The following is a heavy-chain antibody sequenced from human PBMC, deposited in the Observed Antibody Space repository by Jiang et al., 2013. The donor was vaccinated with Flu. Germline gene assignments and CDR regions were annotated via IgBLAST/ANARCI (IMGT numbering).Heavy chain of an antibody. Sequence: VALLKPSETLSLTCAVYGGSFSGYYWSWIRQPPGKGLELIGEITHSGITNQNPSLKSRVIISMDTSKKQFSLKLSSVTAADTAVYYCARGWRGVRGYTSYSWFDPWGQGNPVTVSS. CDR2: ITHSGIT. CDR1: GGSFSGYY. D-gene: IGHD3-10*01. CDR3: ARGWRGVRGYTSYSWFDP. J-gene: IGHJ5*02. V-gene: IGHV4-34*01.